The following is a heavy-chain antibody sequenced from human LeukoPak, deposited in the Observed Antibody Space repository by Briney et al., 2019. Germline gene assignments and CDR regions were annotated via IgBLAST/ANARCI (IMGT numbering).Heavy chain of an antibody. V-gene: IGHV1-2*02. Sequence: ASVKVSCKASGYTFTGYYMHWVRQAPGQGLEWMGWINPNSGGTNYAQKFQGRVTMTRDTSISTAYMELSRLRSDDTAVCYCARAYITMVRGVIRTVDYWGQGTLVTVSS. J-gene: IGHJ4*02. CDR1: GYTFTGYY. CDR2: INPNSGGT. D-gene: IGHD3-10*01. CDR3: ARAYITMVRGVIRTVDY.